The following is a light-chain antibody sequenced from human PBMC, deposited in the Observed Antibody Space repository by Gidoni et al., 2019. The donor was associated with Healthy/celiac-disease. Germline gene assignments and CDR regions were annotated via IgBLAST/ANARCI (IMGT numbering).Light chain of an antibody. CDR1: QSVFYSSNNQNY. V-gene: IGKV4-1*01. CDR2: WAS. Sequence: DIVKTQSPDSLGVSLGERATINCKSSQSVFYSSNNQNYLAWYQQKLGQPLKLLIYWASTRESGVPDRFSGSGSGTDFTLTISSLQAEDVAVYYCQQYYSHPYTFGQGTKLEIK. CDR3: QQYYSHPYT. J-gene: IGKJ2*01.